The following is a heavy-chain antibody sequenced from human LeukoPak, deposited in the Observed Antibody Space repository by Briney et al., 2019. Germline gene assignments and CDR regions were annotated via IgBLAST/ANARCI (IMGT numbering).Heavy chain of an antibody. Sequence: GASVKVSCKASDYTFTSYGITWVRQAPGQGLEWMGWISAYNGNTNYAQKLQGRVTMTTDTSTSTAYMELRSLRSDDTAVYYCARVPPYGDSRYGDFDLWGCGTLVIVSS. J-gene: IGHJ2*01. CDR3: ARVPPYGDSRYGDFDL. CDR2: ISAYNGNT. D-gene: IGHD4-17*01. CDR1: DYTFTSYG. V-gene: IGHV1-18*01.